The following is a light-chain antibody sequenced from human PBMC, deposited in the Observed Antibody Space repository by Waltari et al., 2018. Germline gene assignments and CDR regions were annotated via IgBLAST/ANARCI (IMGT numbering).Light chain of an antibody. V-gene: IGKV1-33*01. CDR2: DAS. J-gene: IGKJ4*01. CDR3: QQYANLPLT. Sequence: DIQITQSPSSLSASVGDRVTITYQASQDIRKNLNLYQQKPGKAPQVLIFDASNSQAAVPSRFSGSGSGTDFAFTISSLQPEDIGTYFCQQYANLPLTFGGGTRVEIK. CDR1: QDIRKN.